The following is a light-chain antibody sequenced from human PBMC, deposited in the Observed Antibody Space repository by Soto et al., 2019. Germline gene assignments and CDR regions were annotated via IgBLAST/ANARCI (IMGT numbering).Light chain of an antibody. CDR1: SSDVGGYNY. V-gene: IGLV2-14*01. CDR3: SSYTSSSTVGV. Sequence: QSALTQPASVSGSPGQSITISCSGTSSDVGGYNYVSWYQQHPGKVPKLMIYDVSNRPSGVSNRFSGSKSDNTASLTISGLQAEDEADYYCSSYTSSSTVGVFGTGTKVTVL. J-gene: IGLJ1*01. CDR2: DVS.